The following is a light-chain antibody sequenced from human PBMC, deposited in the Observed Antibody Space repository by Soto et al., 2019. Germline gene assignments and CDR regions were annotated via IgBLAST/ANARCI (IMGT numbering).Light chain of an antibody. CDR1: RSVTSNY. J-gene: IGKJ2*01. CDR3: QQYGNSPPNT. Sequence: EIVLTQSPGTLSLSPGERATLSCRASRSVTSNYLAWYQLKPGQAPRILIYGASNRATGIPDRFSGSGSGTYFTLTISRLEPEDFGVYFCQQYGNSPPNTFGQGTKVEI. V-gene: IGKV3-20*01. CDR2: GAS.